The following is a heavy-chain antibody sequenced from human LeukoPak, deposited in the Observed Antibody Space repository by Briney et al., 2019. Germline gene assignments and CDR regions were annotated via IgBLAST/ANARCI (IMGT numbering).Heavy chain of an antibody. V-gene: IGHV1-46*01. J-gene: IGHJ6*03. CDR3: ARSVATPYMDV. D-gene: IGHD5-12*01. CDR2: INPSGGST. CDR1: GYTFTSYY. Sequence: ASVKVSCKASGYTFTSYYMHWVRQAPGQGLEWMGIINPSGGSTSYAQKFQGRVTMTRDTSTSTVYMELSSLRSEDTAVYYRARSVATPYMDVWGKGTTVTVSS.